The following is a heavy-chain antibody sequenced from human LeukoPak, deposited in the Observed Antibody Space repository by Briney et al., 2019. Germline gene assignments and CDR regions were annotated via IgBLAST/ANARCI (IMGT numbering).Heavy chain of an antibody. V-gene: IGHV4-39*07. Sequence: SETLSLTCAVSGGSVNSSSYYWGWIRQPPGKGLEWVGNIYYSGRSNCNPSLKSRVTISIDASRNQFSLKLSSVTAADTAVYYCARETEKQWQYWGQGTLVTVSS. CDR1: GGSVNSSSYY. CDR3: ARETEKQWQY. J-gene: IGHJ3*01. D-gene: IGHD6-19*01. CDR2: IYYSGRS.